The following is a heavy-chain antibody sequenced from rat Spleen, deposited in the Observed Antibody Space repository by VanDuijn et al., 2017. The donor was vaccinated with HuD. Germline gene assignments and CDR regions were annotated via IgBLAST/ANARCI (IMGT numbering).Heavy chain of an antibody. V-gene: IGHV3-3*01. CDR3: ARSDGVHYYLPFAD. CDR1: GHSITSSYR. CDR2: INAAGST. J-gene: IGHJ3*01. D-gene: IGHD1-12*02. Sequence: EVQLQESGPGLVKPSQSLSLTCSVTGHSITSSYRWNWIRKFPGSKLEWKGYINAAGSTNYNPSLKSRISITRDTSKNQFFLQVNSVTIEDTATYYCARSDGVHYYLPFADWGQGTLVTVSS.